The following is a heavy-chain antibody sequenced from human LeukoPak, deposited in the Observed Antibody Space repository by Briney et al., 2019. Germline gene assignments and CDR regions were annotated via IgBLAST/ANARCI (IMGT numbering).Heavy chain of an antibody. CDR2: IYHSGST. Sequence: SETLSLTCAVSGYSISSGYYWGWIRQPPGKGLEWIGSIYHSGSTYYNPSLKSRVTISADTSKNQFSLKLSSVTAADTAVYYCARDLAIFGVVRSFDIWGQGTMVTVSS. V-gene: IGHV4-38-2*02. CDR3: ARDLAIFGVVRSFDI. D-gene: IGHD3-3*01. J-gene: IGHJ3*02. CDR1: GYSISSGYY.